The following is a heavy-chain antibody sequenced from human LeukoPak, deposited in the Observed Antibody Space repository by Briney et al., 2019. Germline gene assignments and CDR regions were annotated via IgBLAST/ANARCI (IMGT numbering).Heavy chain of an antibody. J-gene: IGHJ4*02. CDR2: IYYSGST. Sequence: SETLSLTCTVSGGSISHYYWSWIRQPPGKGLEWIGYIYYSGSTDYNPPLKSRVTISVDTSKNQFSLRLSSVTAADTAVYYCARAPYASNLDYWGQGTLVTVSS. CDR3: ARAPYASNLDY. CDR1: GGSISHYY. V-gene: IGHV4-59*01. D-gene: IGHD2-2*01.